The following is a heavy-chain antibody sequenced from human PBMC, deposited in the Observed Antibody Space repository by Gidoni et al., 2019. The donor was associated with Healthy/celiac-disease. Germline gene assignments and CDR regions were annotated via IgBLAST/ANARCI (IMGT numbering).Heavy chain of an antibody. CDR3: ARLISSSWYHLDY. J-gene: IGHJ4*02. Sequence: EVQLVQSGAEVKKPGESLKISCKGSGYSFTSYWIGWVRQMPGKGLEWIGIIYPGDSDTRDSPSFQGQVTIAADKAISTAYLQWSSLKASDTAMYYCARLISSSWYHLDYWGQGTLVTVSS. CDR2: IYPGDSDT. V-gene: IGHV5-51*01. CDR1: GYSFTSYW. D-gene: IGHD6-13*01.